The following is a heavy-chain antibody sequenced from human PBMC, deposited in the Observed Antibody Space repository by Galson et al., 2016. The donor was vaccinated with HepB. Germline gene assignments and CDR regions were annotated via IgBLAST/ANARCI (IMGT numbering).Heavy chain of an antibody. CDR1: GFTFNTYA. J-gene: IGHJ4*02. V-gene: IGHV3-23*01. D-gene: IGHD5-12*01. CDR2: ITGNGGTT. Sequence: SLRLSCAASGFTFNTYAMSWVRQAPGKGPEWVSAITGNGGTTYYTDSVKGRFTISRDNSKNTLYLQMNSLRAEDTAVYYCAKWGGSGYDWARLDYWGQGTLVTVSS. CDR3: AKWGGSGYDWARLDY.